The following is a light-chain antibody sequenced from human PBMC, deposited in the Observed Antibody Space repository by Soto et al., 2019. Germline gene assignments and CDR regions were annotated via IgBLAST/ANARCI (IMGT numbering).Light chain of an antibody. CDR2: GVS. CDR3: QQYDSSPT. J-gene: IGKJ1*01. CDR1: QSVSSN. V-gene: IGKV3-20*01. Sequence: EIVMTQSPATLSVSPGERATLSCRASQSVSSNLAWYQQKPGQAPRLPMYGVSSRATGTPDRFSGSGSGTDFTLTISRLEPEDFAVYHCQQYDSSPTFGQGTKVDIK.